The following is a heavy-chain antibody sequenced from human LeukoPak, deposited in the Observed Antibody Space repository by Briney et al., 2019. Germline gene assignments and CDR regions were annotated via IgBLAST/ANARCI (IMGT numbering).Heavy chain of an antibody. Sequence: SETLSLTCTVSGGSISSYYWGWIRQPPGKGLEWIGSIYYSGSTYYNPSLKSRVTISVDTSKNQFSLKLSSVTAADTAVYYCARDRSSDYAAASTHFDYWGQGTLVTVSS. CDR1: GGSISSYY. V-gene: IGHV4-39*07. D-gene: IGHD4-17*01. CDR2: IYYSGST. J-gene: IGHJ4*02. CDR3: ARDRSSDYAAASTHFDY.